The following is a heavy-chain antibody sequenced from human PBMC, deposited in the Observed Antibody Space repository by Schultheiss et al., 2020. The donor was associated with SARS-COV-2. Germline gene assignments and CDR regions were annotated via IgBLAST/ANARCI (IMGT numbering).Heavy chain of an antibody. CDR2: ISGSGGST. V-gene: IGHV3-23*01. CDR1: GFTFSSYW. Sequence: GGSLRLSCAASGFTFSSYWMHWVRQAPGKGLVWVSAISGSGGSTYYADSVKGRFTISRDNSKNTLYLQMNSLRAEDTAVYYCAKSKPYYYDSSGYYYYFDYWGQGTLVTVSS. CDR3: AKSKPYYYDSSGYYYYFDY. D-gene: IGHD3-22*01. J-gene: IGHJ4*02.